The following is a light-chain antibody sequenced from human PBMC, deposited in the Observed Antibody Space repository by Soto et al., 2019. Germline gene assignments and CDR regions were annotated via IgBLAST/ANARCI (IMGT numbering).Light chain of an antibody. V-gene: IGLV2-14*01. CDR3: SSYTIRGPFV. CDR2: EIF. J-gene: IGLJ1*01. CDR1: SSDIGAYNY. Sequence: QSALTQPASVSGSPGQSITISCTGTSSDIGAYNYVSWYQHYPGEAPKLMLYEIFNRPSGVSSRFSGSKSGNTASLTISGLQPEDEAEYYCSSYTIRGPFVFGAGTKVTVL.